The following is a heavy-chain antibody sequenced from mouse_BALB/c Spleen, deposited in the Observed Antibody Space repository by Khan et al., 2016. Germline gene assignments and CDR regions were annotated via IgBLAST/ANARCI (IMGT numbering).Heavy chain of an antibody. V-gene: IGHV3-8*02. D-gene: IGHD1-1*01. CDR3: GRYEGSTYVRGMDY. Sequence: VQLKESGPSLVKPSQTLSLTCSVSGDSITSGYWNWIRKFPGNKFEYMGYISYSGQTYYNPSLKSRISITRDTSTNQYSLQLNSVTTEDTATYYCGRYEGSTYVRGMDYWGQGTSVTVSS. CDR2: ISYSGQT. CDR1: GDSITSGY. J-gene: IGHJ4*01.